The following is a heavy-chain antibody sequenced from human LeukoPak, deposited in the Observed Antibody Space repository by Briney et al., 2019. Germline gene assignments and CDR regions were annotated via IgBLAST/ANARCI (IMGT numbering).Heavy chain of an antibody. CDR3: VRGPYCSGGSCNGHFDY. J-gene: IGHJ4*02. V-gene: IGHV3-13*01. CDR1: GFTFSDYD. CDR2: IGTAGDT. Sequence: GGSLRLSCAASGFTFSDYDMYWVRQSTGKGLEWVSAIGTAGDTYYPGSVKGRFTISRENAKNSLYLQMNSLRVGDTAVYYCVRGPYCSGGSCNGHFDYWGQGTLVTASS. D-gene: IGHD2-15*01.